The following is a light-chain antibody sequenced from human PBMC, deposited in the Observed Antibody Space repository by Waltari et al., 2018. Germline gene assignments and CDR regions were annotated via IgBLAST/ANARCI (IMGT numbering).Light chain of an antibody. CDR1: QSVNHY. J-gene: IGKJ2*01. Sequence: EIVLTQSPATLSLSPGERATFSCRASQSVNHYLAWYQQKPGQAPRLLIYDASNRATATPARFSGSGSGTDFTLTISSLEPEDFAVYYCHHRSSWPYTFGQGTKLEIK. CDR3: HHRSSWPYT. V-gene: IGKV3-11*01. CDR2: DAS.